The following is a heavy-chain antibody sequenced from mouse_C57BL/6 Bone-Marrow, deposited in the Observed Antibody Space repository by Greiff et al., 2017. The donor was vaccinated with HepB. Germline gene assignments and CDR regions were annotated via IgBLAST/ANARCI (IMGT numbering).Heavy chain of an antibody. D-gene: IGHD1-1*01. V-gene: IGHV1-69*01. J-gene: IGHJ3*01. Sequence: QVQLQQPGAELVMPGASVKLSCKASGYTFTSYWMHWVKQRPGQGLEWIGEIDPSDSYTNYNQQFKGKSTLTVDKSSSTAYMQLSSLTSEDSAVYYCARGYYGSSPLFAYWGQGTLVTVSA. CDR2: IDPSDSYT. CDR3: ARGYYGSSPLFAY. CDR1: GYTFTSYW.